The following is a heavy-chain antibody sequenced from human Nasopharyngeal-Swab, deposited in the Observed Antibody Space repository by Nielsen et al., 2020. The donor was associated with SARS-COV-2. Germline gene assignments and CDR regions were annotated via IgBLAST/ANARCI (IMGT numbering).Heavy chain of an antibody. CDR1: GGTFSSYA. CDR3: AREHIVVVVAATPIYYYYGMDV. Sequence: SVKVSCKASGGTFSSYAISWVRQAPGQGLEWMGGIIPILGTANYAQKFQGRVTITADESTSTAYMELSSLRSEDTAVYYCAREHIVVVVAATPIYYYYGMDVWGQGTTVTVSS. D-gene: IGHD2-15*01. V-gene: IGHV1-69*13. J-gene: IGHJ6*02. CDR2: IIPILGTA.